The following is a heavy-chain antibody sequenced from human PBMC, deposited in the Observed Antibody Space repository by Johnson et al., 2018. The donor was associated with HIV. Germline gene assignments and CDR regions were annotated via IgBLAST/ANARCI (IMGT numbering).Heavy chain of an antibody. Sequence: QVQLVESGGDVVQPGGSLRLSCAASRFTFSSYGMHWVRQAPGKGLEWVAFIRYDGSNEYYADSVKGRFTISRDNSKNTLYLQMGSLRAEDTAVYHCAKDRDAYTLSTDAFDIWGQGTMVTVSS. D-gene: IGHD5-24*01. CDR2: IRYDGSNE. CDR1: RFTFSSYG. CDR3: AKDRDAYTLSTDAFDI. J-gene: IGHJ3*02. V-gene: IGHV3-30*02.